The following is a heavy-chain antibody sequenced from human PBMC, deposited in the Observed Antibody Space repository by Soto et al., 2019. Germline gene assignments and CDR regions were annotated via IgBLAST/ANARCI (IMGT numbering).Heavy chain of an antibody. V-gene: IGHV4-39*01. CDR1: DYYITSHTYY. J-gene: IGHJ4*02. CDR3: ARVLGEQGNHYFVGFDS. D-gene: IGHD3-9*01. CDR2: IHYTGTT. Sequence: SQTLCLPCTLIDYYITSHTYYWGWIRQSRGTERQWIGTIHYTGTTSYNPSVQGRATIAIDGSKNQMFLKLISVTAADTAVYYCARVLGEQGNHYFVGFDSWGQGTEVTVSS.